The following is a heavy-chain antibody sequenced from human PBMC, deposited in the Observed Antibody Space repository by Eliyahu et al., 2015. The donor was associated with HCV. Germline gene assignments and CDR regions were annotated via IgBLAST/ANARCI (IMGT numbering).Heavy chain of an antibody. J-gene: IGHJ6*03. D-gene: IGHD2-8*01. CDR1: GGTFSSYA. CDR2: IIPIFGTA. CDR3: ARAGSIVLMVPRRPSGNYYYYMDV. Sequence: QVQLVQSGAEVKKPGSSVKVSCKASGGTFSSYAISWVXQAPGQGLEWMGGIIPIFGTANYAQKFQGRVTITADESTSTAYMELSSLRSEDTAVYYCARAGSIVLMVPRRPSGNYYYYMDVWGKGTTVTVSS. V-gene: IGHV1-69*01.